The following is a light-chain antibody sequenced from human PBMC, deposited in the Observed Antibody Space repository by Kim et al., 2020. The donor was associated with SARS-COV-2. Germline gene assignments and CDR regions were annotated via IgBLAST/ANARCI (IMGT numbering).Light chain of an antibody. CDR2: RNN. CDR1: QG. Sequence: QGAAWLQQHQGHPPKLLSYRNNNRPSGISERFSASRSGNTASLTITGLQPEDEADYYCSALDSSLSAGVFGGGTQLTVL. J-gene: IGLJ3*02. V-gene: IGLV10-54*02. CDR3: SALDSSLSAGV.